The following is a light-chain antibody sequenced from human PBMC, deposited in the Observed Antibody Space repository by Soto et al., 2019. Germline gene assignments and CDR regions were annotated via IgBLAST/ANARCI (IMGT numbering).Light chain of an antibody. V-gene: IGKV1-9*01. Sequence: DIQLTQSPSFLSASVGDRVTITCRASLGISTYLAWYQQKPGKAPNLLIYAASTLQSGVPSRFSGSGTGTEFPLTNSQPEPEDFATYYCQQVNTYTFGPGTKVDIK. CDR2: AAS. J-gene: IGKJ3*01. CDR3: QQVNTYT. CDR1: LGISTY.